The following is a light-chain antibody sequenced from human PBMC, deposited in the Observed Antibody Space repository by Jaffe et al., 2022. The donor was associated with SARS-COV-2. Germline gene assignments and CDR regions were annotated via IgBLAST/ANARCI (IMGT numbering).Light chain of an antibody. CDR2: AAS. Sequence: DIQMTQSPSSLSASVGDRVTITCRASKSVSRNLNWYQQKPGKAPKLLIHAASSLQSGVPSRFSGSGSGTDFTLTISSLQPEDFATYYCQQSYSTPWRFGQGTKVEIK. CDR3: QQSYSTPWR. J-gene: IGKJ1*01. CDR1: KSVSRN. V-gene: IGKV1-39*01.